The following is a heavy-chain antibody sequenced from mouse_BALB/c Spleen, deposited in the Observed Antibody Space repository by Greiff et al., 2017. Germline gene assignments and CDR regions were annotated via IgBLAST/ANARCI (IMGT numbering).Heavy chain of an antibody. V-gene: IGHV1-87*01. CDR3: AREGGYLFAY. J-gene: IGHJ3*01. Sequence: VQLQQSGAELAKPGASVKMSCKASGYTFTSYWMHWVKQRPGQGLEWIGAIYPGDGDTRYTQKFKGKATLTADKSSSTAYMQLSSLASEDSAVYYCAREGGYLFAYWGQGTLVTVSA. CDR1: GYTFTSYW. D-gene: IGHD2-2*01. CDR2: IYPGDGDT.